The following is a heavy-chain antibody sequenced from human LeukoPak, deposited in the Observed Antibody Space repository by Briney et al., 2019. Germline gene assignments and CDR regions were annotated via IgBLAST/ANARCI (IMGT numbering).Heavy chain of an antibody. J-gene: IGHJ4*02. CDR3: ARDPSTYYYDSSGYYYDY. D-gene: IGHD3-22*01. CDR2: IYTSGST. Sequence: SETLSLTCTVSGGSISSYYWSWIRQPAGKGLEWIGRIYTSGSTNYNPSLKSRVTMSVDTSKNQFSLKLSSVTAADTAVYYCARDPSTYYYDSSGYYYDYWGQGTLVTVSS. V-gene: IGHV4-4*07. CDR1: GGSISSYY.